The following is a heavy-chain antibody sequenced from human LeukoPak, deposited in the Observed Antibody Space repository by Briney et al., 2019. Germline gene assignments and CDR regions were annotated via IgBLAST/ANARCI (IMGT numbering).Heavy chain of an antibody. CDR1: GGSFSGYY. CDR3: ARSPRVSNDYYYMDV. CDR2: INHSGST. D-gene: IGHD2-8*01. Sequence: TSETLSLTCAVYGGSFSGYYWSWIRQPPGKGLEWIGEINHSGSTNYNPSLKSRVTISVDTSKNQFSLKLSSVTAADTAVYYCARSPRVSNDYYYMDVWGKGTTVTVS. J-gene: IGHJ6*03. V-gene: IGHV4-34*01.